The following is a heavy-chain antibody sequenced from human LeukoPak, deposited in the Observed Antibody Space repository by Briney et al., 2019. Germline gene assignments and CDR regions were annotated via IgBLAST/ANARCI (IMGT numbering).Heavy chain of an antibody. D-gene: IGHD4-23*01. V-gene: IGHV3-21*01. CDR1: GFTFSSYS. Sequence: GGSLRLSCAASGFTFSSYSMNWVRQAPGKGLEWVSSISSSSSYIYYVDSVKGRFTISRDNAKNSLYLQMNSLRAEDTAVYYCARVSVAFDYWGQGTLVTVSS. CDR2: ISSSSSYI. J-gene: IGHJ4*02. CDR3: ARVSVAFDY.